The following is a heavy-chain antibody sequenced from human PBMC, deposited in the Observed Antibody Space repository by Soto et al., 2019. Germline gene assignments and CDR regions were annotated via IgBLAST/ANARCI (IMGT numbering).Heavy chain of an antibody. CDR2: IYYSGST. V-gene: IGHV4-59*01. Sequence: SQTLSLTCTVSAGSISRYYRSWIRHPPGKGLEWIGYIYYSGSTNYNPSLKSRVTISVDTSKNQFSLKLSSVTAADTAVYYCVWACYDATGDILYLRGRRSPVTGSS. CDR3: VWACYDATGDILYL. CDR1: AGSISRYY. D-gene: IGHD2-8*02. J-gene: IGHJ4*02.